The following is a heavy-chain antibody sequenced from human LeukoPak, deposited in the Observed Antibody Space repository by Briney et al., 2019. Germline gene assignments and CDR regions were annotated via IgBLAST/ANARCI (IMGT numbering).Heavy chain of an antibody. D-gene: IGHD4-17*01. CDR3: ARDPTTVTSLPYYFDD. V-gene: IGHV4-34*01. Sequence: PSETLSLTCAVSGGSFIGYHWNWIRQLPGKGLEWIGEINHRGATNYNPSLKSRVTISVETSKNQFSLKLTSMTAADTAVYYCARDPTTVTSLPYYFDDWGQGTRVTVSS. J-gene: IGHJ4*02. CDR2: INHRGAT. CDR1: GGSFIGYH.